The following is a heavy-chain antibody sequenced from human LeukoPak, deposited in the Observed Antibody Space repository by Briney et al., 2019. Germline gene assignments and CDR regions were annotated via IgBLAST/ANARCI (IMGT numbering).Heavy chain of an antibody. CDR2: INHSGST. V-gene: IGHV4-34*01. CDR1: GGSFSGYY. Sequence: SETLSLTCAVYGGSFSGYYWSWIRQPPGKGLEWIGEINHSGSTNYNPSLKSRVTIPVDTSKNQFSLKLSSVTAADTAVYYCANLAAAGQVYYYYYMDVWGKGTTVTVSS. J-gene: IGHJ6*03. D-gene: IGHD6-13*01. CDR3: ANLAAAGQVYYYYYMDV.